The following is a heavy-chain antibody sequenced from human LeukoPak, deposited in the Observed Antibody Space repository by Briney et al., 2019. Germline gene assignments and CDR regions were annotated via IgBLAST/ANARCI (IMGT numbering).Heavy chain of an antibody. CDR1: EYIFATDY. CDR2: INPSGDST. V-gene: IGHV1-46*01. J-gene: IGHJ4*02. CDR3: ARDFLTGAGTFDY. D-gene: IGHD3-9*01. Sequence: ASVKVSCKASEYIFATDYIHWVRQAPGQGLEWMGTINPSGDSTTYAQNFQGRVAMTRDTSTSTVYMELSSLTSEDTAVYYCARDFLTGAGTFDYWGQGTLVTVSS.